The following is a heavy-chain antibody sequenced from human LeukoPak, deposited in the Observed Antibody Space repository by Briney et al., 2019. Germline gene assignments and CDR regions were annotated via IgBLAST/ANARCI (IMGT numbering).Heavy chain of an antibody. V-gene: IGHV3-21*01. CDR1: GFTFGSYS. Sequence: PGGSLRLSCAASGFTFGSYSMNWVRQAPGKGLEWVSSISSSSSYIYYADSVKGRFTISRDNAKNSLYLQMNSLRAEDTAVYYCARDPWEPEYYFDYWGQGTLVTVSS. CDR3: ARDPWEPEYYFDY. J-gene: IGHJ4*02. CDR2: ISSSSSYI. D-gene: IGHD1-26*01.